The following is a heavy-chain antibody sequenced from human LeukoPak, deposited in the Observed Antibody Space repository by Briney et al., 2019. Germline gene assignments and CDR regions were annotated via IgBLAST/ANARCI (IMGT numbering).Heavy chain of an antibody. CDR3: ARDREYCSGGSCYSWFDP. J-gene: IGHJ5*02. V-gene: IGHV1-18*01. Sequence: AASVKVSCKASGYTFTSYGISWVRQAPGQGLEWMGWIGAYNGNTNYAQKLQGRVTMTTDTSTSTAYMELRSLRSDDTAVYYCARDREYCSGGSCYSWFDPWGQGTLVTVSS. D-gene: IGHD2-15*01. CDR2: IGAYNGNT. CDR1: GYTFTSYG.